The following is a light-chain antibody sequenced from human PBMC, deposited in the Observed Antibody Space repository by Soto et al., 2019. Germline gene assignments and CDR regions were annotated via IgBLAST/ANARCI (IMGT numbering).Light chain of an antibody. CDR3: QQYNFWPPLT. CDR1: QSGNSN. Sequence: EIVMTQSPATLSVSPGERDTLSCRASQSGNSNLAWYRQKPGQAPRLLISDASTRATGVPARFSGSGSGTEFTLTLSSLQSEDSGIYYCQQYNFWPPLTFGGGTKVEIK. CDR2: DAS. J-gene: IGKJ4*01. V-gene: IGKV3-15*01.